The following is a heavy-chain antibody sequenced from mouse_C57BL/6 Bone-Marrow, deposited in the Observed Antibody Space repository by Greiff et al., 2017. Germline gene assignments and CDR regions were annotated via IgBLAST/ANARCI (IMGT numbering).Heavy chain of an antibody. D-gene: IGHD2-1*01. Sequence: VQLQQPGAELVKPGASVKLSCKASGYTFTSYWMHWVKQRPGQGLEWIGMIHPNSGSTNYNEKFKSKATLTVDKSSSTAYMQLSSLTSEDSAVYYGARWKTYGNYEMDYWGQGTSVTVSS. CDR2: IHPNSGST. CDR3: ARWKTYGNYEMDY. J-gene: IGHJ4*01. CDR1: GYTFTSYW. V-gene: IGHV1-64*01.